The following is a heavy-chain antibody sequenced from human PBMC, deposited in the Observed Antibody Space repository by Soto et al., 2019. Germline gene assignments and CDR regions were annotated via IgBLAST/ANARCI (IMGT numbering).Heavy chain of an antibody. CDR1: GYSISSGYY. D-gene: IGHD3-22*01. J-gene: IGHJ5*02. CDR3: ARAGAYYYDSSGSRWFDP. CDR2: IYHSGST. V-gene: IGHV4-38-2*01. Sequence: PSETLSLTCAVSGYSISSGYYWGWIRQPPGKGLEWIGSIYHSGSTCYNPSLKSRVTISVDTSKNQFSLKLSSVTAADTAVYYCARAGAYYYDSSGSRWFDPWGQGTLVTVSS.